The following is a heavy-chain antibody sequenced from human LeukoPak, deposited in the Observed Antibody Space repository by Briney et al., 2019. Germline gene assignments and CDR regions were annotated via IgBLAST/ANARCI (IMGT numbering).Heavy chain of an antibody. D-gene: IGHD6-6*01. J-gene: IGHJ2*01. CDR1: GFTFSSYA. CDR2: ISGSSGST. Sequence: GSLRLSCAASGFTFSSYAMSWVRQAPGKGLEWVSGISGSSGSTYYADSVKGRFTISRDNSKDTLYLQMNSLRVEDTAVYYCAKDPHRSTSPWYFDLWGRGTLVIVSS. CDR3: AKDPHRSTSPWYFDL. V-gene: IGHV3-23*01.